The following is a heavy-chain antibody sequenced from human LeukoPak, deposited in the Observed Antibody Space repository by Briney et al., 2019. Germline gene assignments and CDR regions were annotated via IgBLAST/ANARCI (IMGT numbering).Heavy chain of an antibody. D-gene: IGHD1-1*01. V-gene: IGHV4-39*01. CDR3: ARKSRTWSNRFDP. Sequence: SETLSLTCTVSGGSISSSYYWGWIRQPPGKGLEWIGSLYYSGSTYYNPSLKSRVTISVDTSKNQFSLKLSSVTAADTAVYYCARKSRTWSNRFDPWGQGTLVTVSS. CDR2: LYYSGST. J-gene: IGHJ5*02. CDR1: GGSISSSYY.